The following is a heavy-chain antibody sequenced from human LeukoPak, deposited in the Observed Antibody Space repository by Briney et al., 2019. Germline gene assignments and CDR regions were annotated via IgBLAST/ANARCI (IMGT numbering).Heavy chain of an antibody. CDR1: GFTFSDYA. CDR2: IKSKTDGGTT. CDR3: TTDVAGTTDFDY. D-gene: IGHD1-7*01. J-gene: IGHJ4*02. Sequence: GGSLRLSCAASGFTFSDYAMNWFRQAPGKGLEWVGRIKSKTDGGTTDYAAPVKGRFTISRDDSKNTLYLQMNSPKTEDTAVYYCTTDVAGTTDFDYWGQGTLVTVSS. V-gene: IGHV3-15*07.